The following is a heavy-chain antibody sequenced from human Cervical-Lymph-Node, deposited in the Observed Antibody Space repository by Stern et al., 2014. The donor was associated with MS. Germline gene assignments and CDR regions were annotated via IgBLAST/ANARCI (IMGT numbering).Heavy chain of an antibody. D-gene: IGHD4-11*01. J-gene: IGHJ4*02. Sequence: VQLVESGGGVVQPGGSLRLSCAASGFSFTGHTMHWVRQAPGKGLEWVTSISDDGSKKQYAGSVKGRFTISRDTSKNTLYLQMNSLRVEDTALYYCAREDYRNYSPHIDYWGQGTLVTVSS. V-gene: IGHV3-30-3*01. CDR2: ISDDGSKK. CDR3: AREDYRNYSPHIDY. CDR1: GFSFTGHT.